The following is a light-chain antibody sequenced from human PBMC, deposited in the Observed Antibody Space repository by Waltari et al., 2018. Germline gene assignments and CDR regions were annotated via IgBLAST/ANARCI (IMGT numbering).Light chain of an antibody. CDR3: MQARQTPWT. Sequence: DIAMTQSPLFLPVTPGEPASISCRSSQSLLHSSGYTFLDWYLQKPGQSPQLLIYLVSNRASGVPDRFSGSGSGTDFTLKISRVEAEDVGVYYCMQARQTPWTFGQGTKVEIK. V-gene: IGKV2-28*01. J-gene: IGKJ1*01. CDR1: QSLLHSSGYTF. CDR2: LVS.